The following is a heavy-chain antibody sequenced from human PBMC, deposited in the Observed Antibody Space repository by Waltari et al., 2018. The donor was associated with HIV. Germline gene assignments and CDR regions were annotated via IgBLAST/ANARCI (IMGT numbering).Heavy chain of an antibody. V-gene: IGHV3-23*01. J-gene: IGHJ4*02. CDR3: AKDRSYDSSGYFDY. CDR2: INGGTTGT. Sequence: EVQLLESGGDLQQPGGSLRLSCAASGFIFSSSAMSWVRQAPGRGREWVSSINGGTTGTFYAYSVKGRFTISRDSSKNTLYLQMNSLRAEDTAVYYCAKDRSYDSSGYFDYWGEGTLVTVSS. CDR1: GFIFSSSA. D-gene: IGHD3-22*01.